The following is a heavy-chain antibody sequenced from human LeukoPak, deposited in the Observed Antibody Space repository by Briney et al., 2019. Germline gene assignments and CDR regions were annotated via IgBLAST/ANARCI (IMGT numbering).Heavy chain of an antibody. J-gene: IGHJ4*02. D-gene: IGHD6-13*01. V-gene: IGHV3-30-3*01. CDR2: IAYDGSNNK. Sequence: PGRSLRLSCAASGFIFSSYAMHWVRQAPGKGLEWVAVIAYDGSNNKFYADSVKGRFTISRDSSKNTVYLQMNSLRAEDTAVYYCARDKEVASAFYYFDYWGQGTLVTVSS. CDR1: GFIFSSYA. CDR3: ARDKEVASAFYYFDY.